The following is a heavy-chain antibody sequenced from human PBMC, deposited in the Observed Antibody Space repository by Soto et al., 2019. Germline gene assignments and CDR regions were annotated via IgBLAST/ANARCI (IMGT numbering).Heavy chain of an antibody. V-gene: IGHV4-4*07. J-gene: IGHJ5*02. Sequence: PSETLSLTCTVSGGSISSYYWSWIRQPAGKGLEWIGRIYTSGSTNYNPSLKSRVTMSVDTSKNQFSLKLSSVTAADTAVYYCARDLYSGGWTNRFDPWGQGTLVTVSS. D-gene: IGHD6-19*01. CDR3: ARDLYSGGWTNRFDP. CDR2: IYTSGST. CDR1: GGSISSYY.